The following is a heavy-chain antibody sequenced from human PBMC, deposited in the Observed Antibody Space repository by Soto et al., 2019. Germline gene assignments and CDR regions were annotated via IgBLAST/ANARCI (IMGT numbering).Heavy chain of an antibody. J-gene: IGHJ6*02. Sequence: GGSLRLSCAASGFTFSSYAMHWVRQAPGKGLEWVAVISYDGSNKYYADSVKGRFTISRDNSKNTLYLQMNSLRAEDTAVYYCARDLPPKHPMDVWGQGTTVTVSS. CDR3: ARDLPPKHPMDV. V-gene: IGHV3-30-3*01. CDR2: ISYDGSNK. CDR1: GFTFSSYA.